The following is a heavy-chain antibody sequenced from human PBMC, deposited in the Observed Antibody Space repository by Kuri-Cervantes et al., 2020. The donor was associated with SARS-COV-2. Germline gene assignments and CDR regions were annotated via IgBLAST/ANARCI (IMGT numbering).Heavy chain of an antibody. CDR1: GFTFSSYA. D-gene: IGHD3-3*01. CDR3: AKDDRLLKDDFWSKRGYYYYGMDV. V-gene: IGHV3-23*01. Sequence: GESLKISCAASGFTFSSYAMSWVRQAPGKGLEWVSAISGSGGSTYYADSVKGRFTISRDNSKNTLYLQMNSLRAEDTAVYYCAKDDRLLKDDFWSKRGYYYYGMDVWGQGTTVTVSS. CDR2: ISGSGGST. J-gene: IGHJ6*02.